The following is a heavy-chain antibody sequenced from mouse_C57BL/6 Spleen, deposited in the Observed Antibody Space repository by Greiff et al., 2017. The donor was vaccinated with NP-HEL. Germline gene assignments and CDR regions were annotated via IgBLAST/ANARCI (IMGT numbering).Heavy chain of an antibody. CDR2: IYPRSGNT. Sequence: QVQLKESGAELARPGASVKLSCKASGYTFTSYGISWVKQRTGQGLEWIGEIYPRSGNTYYNEKFKGKATLTADKSSSTAYMELRSLTSEDSAVYFCARSSSLYYAMDYWGQGTSVTVSS. CDR1: GYTFTSYG. D-gene: IGHD1-1*01. CDR3: ARSSSLYYAMDY. V-gene: IGHV1-81*01. J-gene: IGHJ4*01.